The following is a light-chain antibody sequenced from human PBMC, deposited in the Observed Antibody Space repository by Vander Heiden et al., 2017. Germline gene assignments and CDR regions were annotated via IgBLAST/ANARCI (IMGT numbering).Light chain of an antibody. CDR1: NIGSKR. CDR3: QVWDSSSDHHVV. CDR2: DDS. J-gene: IGLJ2*01. Sequence: SSVLTQPPMGSVAPGPMARITRGGNNIGSKRVHWYQQKPGQAPMLVVYDDSDRPSGIPELFSGSNSGNTATLTISRVEAGDEADYYCQVWDSSSDHHVVFGGGTKLTVL. V-gene: IGLV3-21*02.